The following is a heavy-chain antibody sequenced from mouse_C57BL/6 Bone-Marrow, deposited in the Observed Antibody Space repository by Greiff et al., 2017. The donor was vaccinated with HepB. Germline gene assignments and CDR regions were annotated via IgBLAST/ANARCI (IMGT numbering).Heavy chain of an antibody. J-gene: IGHJ1*03. Sequence: EVKLMESEGGLVQPGSSMKLSCTASGFTFSDYYMAWVRPVPEKGLEWVANINYDGSSTYYLDSLKSRFIISRDNAKNILYLQMSSLKSEDTATYYCARDLFMATIVTTHWYFDVWGTGTTVTVSS. V-gene: IGHV5-16*01. CDR2: INYDGSST. D-gene: IGHD2-5*01. CDR1: GFTFSDYY. CDR3: ARDLFMATIVTTHWYFDV.